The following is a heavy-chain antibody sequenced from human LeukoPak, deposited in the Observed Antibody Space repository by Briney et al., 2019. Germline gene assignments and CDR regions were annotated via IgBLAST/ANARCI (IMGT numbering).Heavy chain of an antibody. V-gene: IGHV4-4*02. D-gene: IGHD6-19*01. CDR3: AREGSSGWSLGY. CDR2: IYHSGST. J-gene: IGHJ4*02. CDR1: GGSISSGRW. Sequence: SETLSLTCAVSGGSISSGRWWSWVRQPPGKGLEWIGEIYHSGSTNYNPSLKCRVTISVDKSKNQFSLNLSSVTAADTAVYYCAREGSSGWSLGYWGQGTLVTVSS.